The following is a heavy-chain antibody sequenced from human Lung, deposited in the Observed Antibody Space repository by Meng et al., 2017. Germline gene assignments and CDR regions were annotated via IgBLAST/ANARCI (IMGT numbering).Heavy chain of an antibody. V-gene: IGHV4-34*01. D-gene: IGHD4-11*01. J-gene: IGHJ4*02. CDR3: ARGPTTMAHDFDY. CDR1: GGPFSDYY. Sequence: QVPLPQGGAGRLQPSETLSLPCVVSGGPFSDYYWSWIRQPPGKGLEWIGEINHSGSTNYNPSLESRATISVDTSQNNLSLKLSSVTAADSAVYYCARGPTTMAHDFDYWGQGTMVTVSS. CDR2: INHSGST.